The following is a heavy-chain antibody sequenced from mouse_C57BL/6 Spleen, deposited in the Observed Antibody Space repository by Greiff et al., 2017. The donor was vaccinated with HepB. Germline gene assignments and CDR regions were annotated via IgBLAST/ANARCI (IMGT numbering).Heavy chain of an antibody. CDR2: ISDGGSYT. J-gene: IGHJ2*01. D-gene: IGHD3-2*02. CDR1: GFTFSSYA. Sequence: EVHLVESGGGLVKPGGSLKLSCAASGFTFSSYAMSWVRQTPEKRLEWVATISDGGSYTYYPDNVKGRFTISRDNAKNNLYLQMSHLKSEDTAMYYCARADSSGYEGYWGQGTTLTVSS. CDR3: ARADSSGYEGY. V-gene: IGHV5-4*01.